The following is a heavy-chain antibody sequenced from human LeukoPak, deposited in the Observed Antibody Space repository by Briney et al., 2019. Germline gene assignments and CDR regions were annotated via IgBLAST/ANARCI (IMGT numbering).Heavy chain of an antibody. J-gene: IGHJ4*02. CDR2: INPSGGST. Sequence: ASVKVSCKASGYTFTSYYMHSVRQAPGQGLEWMGIINPSGGSTSYAQKFQGRVTMTRDMSTSTVYMELSSLRSEDTAVYYCARAGRYNGSGSSPLGYWGQGTLVTVSS. CDR1: GYTFTSYY. V-gene: IGHV1-46*01. D-gene: IGHD3-10*01. CDR3: ARAGRYNGSGSSPLGY.